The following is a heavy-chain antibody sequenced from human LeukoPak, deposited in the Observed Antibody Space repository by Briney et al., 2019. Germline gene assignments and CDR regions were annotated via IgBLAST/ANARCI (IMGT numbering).Heavy chain of an antibody. Sequence: GSSVKVSCKASGGTFSSYAISWVRQAPGQGLEWMGRIIPIFGTANYAQKFQGRVTITTDESTSTAYMELSSLRSEDTAVYYCARGREDYYDSSGYFYDAFDSWGQGTMVTVSS. J-gene: IGHJ3*02. V-gene: IGHV1-69*05. CDR2: IIPIFGTA. CDR3: ARGREDYYDSSGYFYDAFDS. D-gene: IGHD3-22*01. CDR1: GGTFSSYA.